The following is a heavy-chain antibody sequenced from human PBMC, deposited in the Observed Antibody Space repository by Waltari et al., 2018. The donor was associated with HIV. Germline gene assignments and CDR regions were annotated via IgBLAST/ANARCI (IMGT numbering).Heavy chain of an antibody. CDR1: GFTFSDYY. J-gene: IGHJ6*02. CDR3: ATGGGQFRFGVAKRTYGMDV. D-gene: IGHD3-10*01. V-gene: IGHV3-11*01. CDR2: ISSSGSTI. Sequence: QVQLVESGGGLVKPGGSLRLSCAASGFTFSDYYLSWIRPAPGTGPEWVSYISSSGSTIYYADSVKGRFTISRDNAKNSLYLQMSSLRAEDTAVYYCATGGGQFRFGVAKRTYGMDVWGQGTTVTVSS.